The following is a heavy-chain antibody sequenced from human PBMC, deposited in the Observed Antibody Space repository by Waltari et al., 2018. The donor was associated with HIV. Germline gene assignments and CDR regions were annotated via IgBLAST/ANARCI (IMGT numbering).Heavy chain of an antibody. CDR1: AMSICGAYY. CDR2: IHHSGRT. Sequence: HVQLQESGPGLVKPSETVSLTYVVAAMSICGAYYWGWIRQSPGKGLEWIGSIHHSGRTYHNPSLKSRVTISVDASKSQFSLKLTSATAADTAIYYGARVRITLIVAGPFDMWGQGTLVTVSS. CDR3: ARVRITLIVAGPFDM. V-gene: IGHV4-38-2*01. J-gene: IGHJ3*02. D-gene: IGHD3-22*01.